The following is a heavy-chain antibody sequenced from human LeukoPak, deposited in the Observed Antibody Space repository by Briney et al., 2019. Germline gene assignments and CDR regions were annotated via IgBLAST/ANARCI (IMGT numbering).Heavy chain of an antibody. CDR2: IYYSGST. V-gene: IGHV4-59*01. CDR1: GGSISGYY. CDR3: ARVYYYYYYGMDV. Sequence: PSETLSLTCTVSGGSISGYYWSWVRKPPGKGLEWIGYIYYSGSTNYNPSLKSRVTISVATSKNQFSLKLSSVTAADTAVYYCARVYYYYYYGMDVWGQGTTVTVSS. J-gene: IGHJ6*02.